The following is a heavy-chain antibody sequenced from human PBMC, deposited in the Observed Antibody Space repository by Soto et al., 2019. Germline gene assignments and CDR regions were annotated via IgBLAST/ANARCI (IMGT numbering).Heavy chain of an antibody. V-gene: IGHV5-10-1*01. CDR2: IDPSDSYT. J-gene: IGHJ6*02. CDR3: ARGQWFGESQSRRGTDV. Sequence: PGESLKISCKGSGYSFTSYWISWVRQMPGKGLEWMGRIDPSDSYTNYSPSFQGHVTMNRDTSTSTAYMELSRLRSDDTAVYFCARGQWFGESQSRRGTDVWGQGTTVTVSS. CDR1: GYSFTSYW. D-gene: IGHD3-10*01.